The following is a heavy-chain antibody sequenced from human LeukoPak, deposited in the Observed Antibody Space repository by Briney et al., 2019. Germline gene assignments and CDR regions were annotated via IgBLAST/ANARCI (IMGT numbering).Heavy chain of an antibody. CDR1: GFTFSSYG. CDR2: IWYDGSNK. J-gene: IGHJ3*02. Sequence: GGSLRLSCAASGFTFSSYGMHWVRQAPGKGLEWVAVIWYDGSNKYYADSVKGRFTISRDNSKNTLYLQMNSLRAEDTAVYYCAREYGEWIAPSDAFVIRGQGTMVTVSS. V-gene: IGHV3-33*01. CDR3: AREYGEWIAPSDAFVI. D-gene: IGHD2-2*03.